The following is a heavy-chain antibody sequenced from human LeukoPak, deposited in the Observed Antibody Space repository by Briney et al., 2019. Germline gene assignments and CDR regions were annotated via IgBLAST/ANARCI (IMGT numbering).Heavy chain of an antibody. V-gene: IGHV3-30*19. CDR3: TRIKYSTSWSGDY. D-gene: IGHD6-13*01. CDR1: GFIFTSYG. Sequence: TGGSLRLSCVASGFIFTSYGMHWVRQAPGKGLQWVALISSNGNNERYADSVKGRFSISRDNSKNTMYLRMNSLRAEDTAIYYCTRIKYSTSWSGDYWGQGALVTASS. J-gene: IGHJ4*02. CDR2: ISSNGNNE.